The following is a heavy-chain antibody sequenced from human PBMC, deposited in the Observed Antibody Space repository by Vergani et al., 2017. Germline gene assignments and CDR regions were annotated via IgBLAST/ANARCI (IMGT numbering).Heavy chain of an antibody. Sequence: QVQLQQWGAGLLKPSETLSLTCAVYGGSFSGYYWSWIRQPPGKGLEWIGEINHSGSTNYNPSLKSRVTISVDTSKNQFSLKLSSVTAADTAVYYCASSKVIVVVGGRWFDPWGQGTLVTVSS. CDR3: ASSKVIVVVGGRWFDP. CDR2: INHSGST. J-gene: IGHJ5*02. D-gene: IGHD2-21*01. CDR1: GGSFSGYY. V-gene: IGHV4-34*01.